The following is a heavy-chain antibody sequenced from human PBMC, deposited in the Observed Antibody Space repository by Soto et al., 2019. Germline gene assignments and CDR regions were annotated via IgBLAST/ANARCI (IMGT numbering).Heavy chain of an antibody. CDR3: VASSSSYYLEY. CDR1: ALSVTNNY. Sequence: EVHLVESGGGLIQPGGSLRLSCAASALSVTNNYMSWVRQRPGKGLEWVSFFYTGRSTYYATSVEGRFTISRDDSKNTIYFQMNSLRAEDTAVYYCVASSSSYYLEYWGHGTLVTVSS. V-gene: IGHV3-53*01. J-gene: IGHJ4*01. CDR2: FYTGRST.